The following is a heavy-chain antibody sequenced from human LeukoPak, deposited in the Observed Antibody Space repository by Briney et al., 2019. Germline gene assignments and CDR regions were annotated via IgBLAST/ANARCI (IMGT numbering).Heavy chain of an antibody. Sequence: GGSLRLSCAASGFTFYDYGMSWVRQAPGKGLEWVSCINWNGGSTGYADSVKGRFTISRDNAKNSLYLQMNSLRAEDTALYYCARRDIVVVPAAIFGAFDIWGQGTMVTVS. CDR1: GFTFYDYG. CDR3: ARRDIVVVPAAIFGAFDI. D-gene: IGHD2-2*02. J-gene: IGHJ3*02. V-gene: IGHV3-20*04. CDR2: INWNGGST.